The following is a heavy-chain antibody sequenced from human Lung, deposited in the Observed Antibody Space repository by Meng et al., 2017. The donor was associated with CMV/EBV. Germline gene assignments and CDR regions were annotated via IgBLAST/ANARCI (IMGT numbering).Heavy chain of an antibody. CDR3: SHSPRHYSSEIYYVPFAY. Sequence: SGXXLVXPTQTLTLTCSLSGLSLTTRGAGVGWIRQPPGKALDWLALIYWNGDERYSPSLKNRVTITKDSSGRRVGLTITNLDPGDIGTYFCSHSPRHYSSEIYYVPFAYWXQGTVVTVSS. V-gene: IGHV2-5*01. CDR2: IYWNGDE. CDR1: GLSLTTRGAG. J-gene: IGHJ4*02. D-gene: IGHD3-10*02.